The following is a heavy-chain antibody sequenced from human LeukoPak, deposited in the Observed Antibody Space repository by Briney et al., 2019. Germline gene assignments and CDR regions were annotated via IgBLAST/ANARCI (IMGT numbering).Heavy chain of an antibody. CDR3: ARDGRGDYGILWYFDY. Sequence: GGSLRLSCAASGFTFSSYWMSWVRQAPGKGLEWVGFIRSKAYGGTTKNAASVKGRFTISRDDSRSIAYLQMNSLRAEDTAVYYCARDGRGDYGILWYFDYWGQGNLVTVSS. J-gene: IGHJ4*02. CDR1: GFTFSSYW. V-gene: IGHV3-71*01. D-gene: IGHD4-17*01. CDR2: IRSKAYGGTT.